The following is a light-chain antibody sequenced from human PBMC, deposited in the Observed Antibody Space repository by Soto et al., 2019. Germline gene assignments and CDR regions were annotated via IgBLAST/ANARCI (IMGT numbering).Light chain of an antibody. V-gene: IGKV1-27*01. J-gene: IGKJ1*01. CDR1: QGIRNY. Sequence: DIQMTPSPSSLSASVGDRVTITCRASQGIRNYLAWYQQKPGKVPKLLIYAASTLQSGVSSRFSGSGSGTDFTLTISSLQPEDVSTYYCQRPGTFGQGTKVEIK. CDR2: AAS. CDR3: QRPGT.